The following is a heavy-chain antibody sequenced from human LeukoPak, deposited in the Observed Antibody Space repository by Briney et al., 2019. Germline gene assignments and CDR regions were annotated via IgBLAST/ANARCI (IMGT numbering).Heavy chain of an antibody. D-gene: IGHD2-8*01. CDR3: AKDVRRCNGACT. V-gene: IGHV3-23*01. J-gene: IGHJ5*02. Sequence: GGSLRLSCAASGFTFSSYAITWVRQAPGKGLEWVSAVSSNGAKTYYADSVKGRFTISRDNSKNTLSLQMNSLRVEDTAIYYCAKDVRRCNGACTWGQGTLVTVSS. CDR2: VSSNGAKT. CDR1: GFTFSSYA.